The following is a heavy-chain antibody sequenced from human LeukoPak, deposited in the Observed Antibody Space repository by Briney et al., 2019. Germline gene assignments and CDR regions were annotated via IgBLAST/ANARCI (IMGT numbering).Heavy chain of an antibody. CDR3: ASQRSTSKYLGYYGMDV. V-gene: IGHV3-30-3*01. CDR1: GFTFSSYA. CDR2: ISYDGSNK. Sequence: PGGSLRLSCAASGFTFSSYAMHWVRQAPGKGLEWVAVISYDGSNKYYADSVKGRFTISRDNSKNTLYLQMNSLRAEDTAVYYCASQRSTSKYLGYYGMDVWGQGTTVTVSS. J-gene: IGHJ6*02. D-gene: IGHD2-2*01.